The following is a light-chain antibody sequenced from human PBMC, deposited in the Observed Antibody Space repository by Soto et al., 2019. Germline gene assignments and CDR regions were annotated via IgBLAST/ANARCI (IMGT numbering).Light chain of an antibody. J-gene: IGLJ2*01. Sequence: QSALTQPASVSGSPGQSITISCTGTSSDVGDYNYVSWYQQHPGKAPKVMIYEVSHRLSGVSNRFSGSKSGYTASLTISGLQDEDEADYYCSSYIRNSIVVFGGGTKLTVL. V-gene: IGLV2-14*01. CDR2: EVS. CDR1: SSDVGDYNY. CDR3: SSYIRNSIVV.